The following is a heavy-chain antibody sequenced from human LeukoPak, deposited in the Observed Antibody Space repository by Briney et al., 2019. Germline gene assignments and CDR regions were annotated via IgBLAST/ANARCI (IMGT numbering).Heavy chain of an antibody. D-gene: IGHD2-15*01. Sequence: SVKVSCKASGYTFANYGISWVRQAPGQGLEWMGWISAYSSTTSYAQKLQGRVTMTTDTSTSTAYMDLRSLRSDDTAVYYCARWEVTGGSRHDAFDIWGQGTMVTVSS. CDR2: ISAYSSTT. V-gene: IGHV1-18*01. CDR3: ARWEVTGGSRHDAFDI. J-gene: IGHJ3*02. CDR1: GYTFANYG.